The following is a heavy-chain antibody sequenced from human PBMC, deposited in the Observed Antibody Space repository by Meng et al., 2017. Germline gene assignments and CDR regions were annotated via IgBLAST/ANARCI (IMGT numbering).Heavy chain of an antibody. CDR1: LSSFSAYY. CDR2: LHHRPST. Sequence: GRLPPSAPLSLPLPVDLSSFSAYYCVFVLPPPGKRLSCISSLHHRPSTNYNPSLKSRVTISVDTSKNQFSLKLSSVTAADTAVYYCARDYHNWNPKINWFDPWGQGTLVTVSS. V-gene: IGHV4-34*01. J-gene: IGHJ5*02. D-gene: IGHD1-20*01. CDR3: ARDYHNWNPKINWFDP.